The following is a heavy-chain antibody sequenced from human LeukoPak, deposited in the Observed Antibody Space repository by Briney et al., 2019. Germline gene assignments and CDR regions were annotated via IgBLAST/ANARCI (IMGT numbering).Heavy chain of an antibody. CDR2: IYYTGRT. CDR3: AQSLGSSNWIGNWFDP. CDR1: GGSISSSSHS. Sequence: SETLSLSCAVSGGSISSSSHSWGWIRQPPGKGLEWTGSIYYTGRTYYNPSLKSRDTISVDTSKNQFSLKLSSVTAADTAVYYCAQSLGSSNWIGNWFDPWGQGTLVTVSS. V-gene: IGHV4-39*01. D-gene: IGHD6-13*01. J-gene: IGHJ5*02.